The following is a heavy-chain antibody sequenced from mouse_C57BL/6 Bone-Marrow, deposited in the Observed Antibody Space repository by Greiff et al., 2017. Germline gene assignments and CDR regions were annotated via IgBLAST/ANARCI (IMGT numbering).Heavy chain of an antibody. V-gene: IGHV5-17*01. J-gene: IGHJ4*01. CDR1: GFTFRDYG. CDR2: ISSGSSTI. Sequence: VQLKESGGGLVKPGGSLKLSCAASGFTFRDYGMHWVRQAPEKGLEWVAYISSGSSTIYYADTVKGRFTISRDNAKNTLFLQMTSLRSEDTAMYYCARVGGCYAMDYWGQGTSVTVSS. D-gene: IGHD1-1*02. CDR3: ARVGGCYAMDY.